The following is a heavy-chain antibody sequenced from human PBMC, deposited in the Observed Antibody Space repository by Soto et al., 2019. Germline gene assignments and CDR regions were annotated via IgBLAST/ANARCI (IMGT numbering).Heavy chain of an antibody. CDR1: GGSISSSNW. Sequence: KTSETLSLTCAVSGGSISSSNWWSWVRQPPGKGLEWIGEIYHSGSTNYNPSLKSRVTISVDKSKNQFSLKLSSVTAADTAVYYWARALIGAYGMDVWGQGTTVTVSS. CDR3: ARALIGAYGMDV. D-gene: IGHD2-21*01. V-gene: IGHV4-4*02. J-gene: IGHJ6*02. CDR2: IYHSGST.